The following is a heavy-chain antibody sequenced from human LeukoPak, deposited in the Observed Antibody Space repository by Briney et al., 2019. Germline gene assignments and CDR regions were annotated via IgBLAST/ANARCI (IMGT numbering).Heavy chain of an antibody. J-gene: IGHJ6*03. D-gene: IGHD3-10*01. CDR3: ARAGVVSSGSHQYYYYYMDV. Sequence: PSETLSLTCTVSGVSISSSNSYWGWIRQPPGKGLEWIGEINHNGGTNYNPSLKSRVTISVDTSKNQFSLKLSSVTAADTAVYYCARAGVVSSGSHQYYYYYMDVWGKGTTVTISS. V-gene: IGHV4-39*07. CDR1: GVSISSSNSY. CDR2: INHNGGT.